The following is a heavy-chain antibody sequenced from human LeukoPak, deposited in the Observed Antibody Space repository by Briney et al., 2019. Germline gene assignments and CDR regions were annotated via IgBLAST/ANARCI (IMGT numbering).Heavy chain of an antibody. CDR2: VSYDGRSK. Sequence: PGRSLRLSCVASGFTFNNYAIHWVRQAPGKGLDWVAVVSYDGRSKFYADSVKGRFTISRDNSNNTLFLQMDSLRSEDTAVYYCARGYSSSWYFIRPAATRDDAFDIWGQGTMVTVSS. CDR1: GFTFNNYA. CDR3: ARGYSSSWYFIRPAATRDDAFDI. D-gene: IGHD6-13*01. V-gene: IGHV3-30*04. J-gene: IGHJ3*02.